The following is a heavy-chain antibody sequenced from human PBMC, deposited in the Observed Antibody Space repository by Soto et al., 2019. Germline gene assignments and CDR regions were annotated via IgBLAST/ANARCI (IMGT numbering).Heavy chain of an antibody. CDR3: ARDQGAMNV. CDR2: TYYRSTWYN. V-gene: IGHV6-1*01. D-gene: IGHD2-2*01. J-gene: IGHJ4*02. Sequence: QVQLQQSGPGLVKPSQTLSLTCAISGDSVSSNNAAWNWIRQSPSRGLEWLGRTYYRSTWYNDNTVSVKRRIIINPDTSKNQLSLHLTSVTPEDTAVYYCARDQGAMNVWGQGTLVTVSS. CDR1: GDSVSSNNAA.